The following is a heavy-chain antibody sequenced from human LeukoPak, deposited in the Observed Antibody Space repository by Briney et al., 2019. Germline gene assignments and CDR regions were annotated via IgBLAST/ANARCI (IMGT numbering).Heavy chain of an antibody. V-gene: IGHV3-64*01. CDR1: GFTFSSYA. D-gene: IGHD3-22*01. Sequence: GGSLRLSCAASGFTFSSYAMHWVRQAPGKGLEYVSAISSNGGSTYYANSVKGRFTISRDNSKNTLYLQMGSLRAEDMAVYYCARAYDSSGYYYPFCPYYYYYYMDVWGKGTTVTVSS. CDR2: ISSNGGST. J-gene: IGHJ6*03. CDR3: ARAYDSSGYYYPFCPYYYYYYMDV.